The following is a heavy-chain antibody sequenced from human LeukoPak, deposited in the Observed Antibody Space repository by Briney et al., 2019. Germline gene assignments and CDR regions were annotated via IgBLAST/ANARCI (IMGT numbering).Heavy chain of an antibody. CDR3: ASHYYDSSGYYLNWFDP. V-gene: IGHV3-23*01. Sequence: PGGSLRLSCAASGFTLSSYAMSWVRQAPGKGLEWVSAISGSGGSTYYADSVKGRFTISRDNSKNTLYLQMNSLRAEDTAVYYCASHYYDSSGYYLNWFDPWGQGTLVTVSS. CDR2: ISGSGGST. J-gene: IGHJ5*02. CDR1: GFTLSSYA. D-gene: IGHD3-22*01.